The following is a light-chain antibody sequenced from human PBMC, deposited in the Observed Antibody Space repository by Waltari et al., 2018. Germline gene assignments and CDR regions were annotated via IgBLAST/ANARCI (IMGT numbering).Light chain of an antibody. Sequence: QSVLTQPPSASGTPGQRVTISCSGSSSNIGSNYVYWYQQPPGPAPKPLIYRNNQRPSGVPDRFSGSKSGTSASLAISGLRSEDEADYYCAAWDDSLSGVVFGGGTKLTVL. CDR2: RNN. J-gene: IGLJ2*01. CDR3: AAWDDSLSGVV. CDR1: SSNIGSNY. V-gene: IGLV1-47*01.